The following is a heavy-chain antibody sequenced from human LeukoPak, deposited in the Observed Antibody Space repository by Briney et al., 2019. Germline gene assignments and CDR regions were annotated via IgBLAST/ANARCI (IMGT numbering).Heavy chain of an antibody. Sequence: ASVKVSCKASGGTFSSYAISWVRQAPGQGLEWMGRIIPILGIANYAQKFQGRVTITADKSTSTAYMELSSLRSDDTAVYYCAREYSSSSYFQHWGQGTLVTVSS. CDR3: AREYSSSSYFQH. J-gene: IGHJ1*01. V-gene: IGHV1-69*04. D-gene: IGHD6-6*01. CDR1: GGTFSSYA. CDR2: IIPILGIA.